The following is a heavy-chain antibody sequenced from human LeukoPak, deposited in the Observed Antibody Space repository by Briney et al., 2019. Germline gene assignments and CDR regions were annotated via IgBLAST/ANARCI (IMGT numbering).Heavy chain of an antibody. CDR3: AKDREYSGYGGYYYYMDV. Sequence: HPGGSLRLSCAASGFTFCSYGVHGVREARGKGLEWVGVISYEGSNKYYADSVKGRFTISRDNSKNTLYLQMNSLRAEDTAVYYCAKDREYSGYGGYYYYMDVWGKGTTVTVSS. CDR1: GFTFCSYG. V-gene: IGHV3-30*18. J-gene: IGHJ6*03. D-gene: IGHD5-12*01. CDR2: ISYEGSNK.